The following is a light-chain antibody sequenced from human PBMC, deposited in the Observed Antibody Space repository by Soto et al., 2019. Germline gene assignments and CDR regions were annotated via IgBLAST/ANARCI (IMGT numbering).Light chain of an antibody. CDR2: GAS. CDR3: QQYSSSLT. V-gene: IGKV3-15*01. CDR1: QRVGST. J-gene: IGKJ4*02. Sequence: EIFMTQSPATLSVFPGERVILSCRASQRVGSTLAYYQQKPGQAPRLLIRGASTRATGVPARFSGSGSGTEFTLTISSLQSEDFAVYYCQQYSSSLTFGGGTTLEIK.